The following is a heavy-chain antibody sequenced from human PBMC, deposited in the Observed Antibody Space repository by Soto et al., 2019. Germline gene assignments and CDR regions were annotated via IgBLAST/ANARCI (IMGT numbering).Heavy chain of an antibody. D-gene: IGHD4-4*01. J-gene: IGHJ6*02. V-gene: IGHV5-10-1*01. CDR3: ARPSLGNGDYYYYYGMDV. Sequence: PGESLKISCKGSGYSFTSYWINWVRQMPGKGLEWMGRIDPSDSYTNYSPSFQGHVTISADKSISTAYLQWSSLKASDTAMYYCARPSLGNGDYYYYYGMDVWGQGTTVTVSS. CDR1: GYSFTSYW. CDR2: IDPSDSYT.